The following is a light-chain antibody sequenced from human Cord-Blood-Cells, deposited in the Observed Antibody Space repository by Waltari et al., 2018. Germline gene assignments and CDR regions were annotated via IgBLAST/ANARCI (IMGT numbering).Light chain of an antibody. J-gene: IGLJ1*01. CDR1: SSDVGGYNY. Sequence: QSALTQPAPVSGSPGQSITISCPGTSSDVGGYNYVSWYQQHPGKAPKLMIYEVSNRPSGVSNRFSGSKSGNTASLTISGLQAEDEADYYCSSYTSSSTLDVFGTGTKVTVL. CDR2: EVS. V-gene: IGLV2-14*01. CDR3: SSYTSSSTLDV.